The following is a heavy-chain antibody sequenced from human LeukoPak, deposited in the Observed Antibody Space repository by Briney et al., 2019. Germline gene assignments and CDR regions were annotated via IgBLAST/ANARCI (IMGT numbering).Heavy chain of an antibody. CDR1: GGSISDNSYY. CDR3: ARSVSAYYDFRRP. CDR2: MSYSGNT. J-gene: IGHJ5*02. Sequence: PSETLSLTCTVSGGSISDNSYYWGWSRQPPGKGLEWIESMSYSGNTYYNPSLTSRVTISVDTSKNQFSLSLSSVTAADTAVYYCARSVSAYYDFRRPWGQGTLVSVSS. V-gene: IGHV4-39*01. D-gene: IGHD3-3*01.